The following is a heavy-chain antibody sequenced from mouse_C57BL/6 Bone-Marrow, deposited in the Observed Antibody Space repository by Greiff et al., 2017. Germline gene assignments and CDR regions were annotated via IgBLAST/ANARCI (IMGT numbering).Heavy chain of an antibody. Sequence: QVQLQQSGAELVRPGTSVKLSCKASGYTFTSYWMHWVKQRPGQGLEWIGVIDPSDSYTNYNQKFKGKATLTVDTSSSTAYMQLSSLTAADSAVYYCARGYDYEDYWGQGTTLTVSS. D-gene: IGHD2-4*01. J-gene: IGHJ2*01. CDR3: ARGYDYEDY. V-gene: IGHV1-59*01. CDR2: IDPSDSYT. CDR1: GYTFTSYW.